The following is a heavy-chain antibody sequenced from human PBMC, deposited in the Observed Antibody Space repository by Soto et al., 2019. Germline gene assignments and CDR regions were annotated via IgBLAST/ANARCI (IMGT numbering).Heavy chain of an antibody. J-gene: IGHJ4*02. CDR1: GWSFSCYY. V-gene: IGHV4-34*01. CDR3: ARYSGYDPYYFDY. Sequence: SDTLSLTCAVYGWSFSCYYWSLIRQPPGKGLEWIGEINHSGSTNYNPSLKSRVTISADTSKNQFSLKLSSVTAADTAVYYCARYSGYDPYYFDYWGQGTLVTVSS. CDR2: INHSGST. D-gene: IGHD5-12*01.